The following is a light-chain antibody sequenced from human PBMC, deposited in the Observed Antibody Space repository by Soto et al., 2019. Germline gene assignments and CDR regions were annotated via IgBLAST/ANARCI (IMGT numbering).Light chain of an antibody. CDR2: DAS. V-gene: IGKV3-11*01. CDR1: QSVSSSY. CDR3: QQRSNWPPIT. J-gene: IGKJ5*01. Sequence: ECVLTQSPGTLSLSPGERATLSCRAIQSVSSSYLAWYQQKPGQAPRLLIYDASNRATGIPARFSGSGSGTDFTLTISSLEPEDFAVYYCQQRSNWPPITFGQGTRLEIK.